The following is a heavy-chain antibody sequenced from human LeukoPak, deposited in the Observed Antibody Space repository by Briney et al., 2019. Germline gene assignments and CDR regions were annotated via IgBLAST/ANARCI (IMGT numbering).Heavy chain of an antibody. CDR3: ARDRGYSYGYSLDY. CDR2: MYYSGST. D-gene: IGHD5-18*01. V-gene: IGHV4-39*07. Sequence: PSETLSLTCTVSGASISSSNYYWGWIRQPPGKGLEWIGSMYYSGSTYYNPSLKSRVTISVDTSKNQFSLKLSSVTAADTAVYYCARDRGYSYGYSLDYWGQGTLVTVSS. J-gene: IGHJ4*02. CDR1: GASISSSNYY.